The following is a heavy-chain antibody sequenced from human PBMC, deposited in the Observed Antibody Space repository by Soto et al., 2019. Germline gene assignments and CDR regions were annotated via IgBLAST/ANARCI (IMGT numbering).Heavy chain of an antibody. D-gene: IGHD3-22*01. CDR2: IIPIFGTA. CDR1: GGTFSSYA. V-gene: IGHV1-69*13. CDR3: ARDQVRSYYDSSGYSNSGMDV. J-gene: IGHJ6*02. Sequence: SVKVSCKASGGTFSSYAISWVRQAPGQGLEWMGGIIPIFGTANYAQKFQGRVTITADESTSTAYMELSSLRSEDTAVYYCARDQVRSYYDSSGYSNSGMDVWGQGTTVTVSS.